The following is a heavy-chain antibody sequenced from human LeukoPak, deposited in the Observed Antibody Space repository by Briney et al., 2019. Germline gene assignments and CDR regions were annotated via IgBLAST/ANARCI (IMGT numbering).Heavy chain of an antibody. CDR2: ISGSGGST. CDR3: AKFSQWWIGPNSGSSLDY. V-gene: IGHV3-23*01. D-gene: IGHD1-26*01. Sequence: PGGSLRLSCAASGFTFSSYAMSWVRQAPGKGLEWVSAISGSGGSTYYADSVKGRFTISRDNSKNTLYLQMNSLRAEDTAVYYCAKFSQWWIGPNSGSSLDYWGQGTLVTVSS. CDR1: GFTFSSYA. J-gene: IGHJ4*02.